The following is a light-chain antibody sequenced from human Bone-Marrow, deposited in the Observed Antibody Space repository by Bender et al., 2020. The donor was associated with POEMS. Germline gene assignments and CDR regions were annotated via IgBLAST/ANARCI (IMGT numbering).Light chain of an antibody. J-gene: IGLJ1*01. CDR2: TDD. Sequence: QSVLTQSPSASGTPGQSVIISCSGTDSNFGGNNVNWYQHLPGSAPKLLIDTDDQRPSGVPDRFSASKSGTSASLAITGLRSDDEADYYCATWDDSLRGCVFGTGTKVIVL. V-gene: IGLV1-47*02. CDR3: ATWDDSLRGCV. CDR1: DSNFGGNN.